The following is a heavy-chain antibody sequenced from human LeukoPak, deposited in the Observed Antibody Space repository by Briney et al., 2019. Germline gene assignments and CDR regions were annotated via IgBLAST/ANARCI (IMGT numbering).Heavy chain of an antibody. CDR1: GGSISTYY. V-gene: IGHV4-59*12. Sequence: SETLSLTCTVSGGSISTYYWSWIRQPPGKGLEWIAYIYYSGSANYNPSLKSRVTISVDTSKNQFSLKLSSVTAADTAVYYCARELPMVRGCFDYWGQGTLVTVSS. CDR3: ARELPMVRGCFDY. J-gene: IGHJ4*02. D-gene: IGHD3-10*01. CDR2: IYYSGSA.